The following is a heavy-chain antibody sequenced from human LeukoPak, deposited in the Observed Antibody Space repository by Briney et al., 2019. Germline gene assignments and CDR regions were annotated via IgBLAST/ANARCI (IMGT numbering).Heavy chain of an antibody. D-gene: IGHD6-19*01. CDR3: AREAGYSSGWYPDAFDI. J-gene: IGHJ3*02. CDR2: ISGSGGST. V-gene: IGHV3-23*01. CDR1: GFTFSSYA. Sequence: GALRLSCAASGFTFSSYAMSWVRQAPGKGLEWVSAISGSGGSTYYADSVKGRFTISRDNAKNSLYLQMNSLRAEDTAVYYCAREAGYSSGWYPDAFDIWGQGTMVTVSS.